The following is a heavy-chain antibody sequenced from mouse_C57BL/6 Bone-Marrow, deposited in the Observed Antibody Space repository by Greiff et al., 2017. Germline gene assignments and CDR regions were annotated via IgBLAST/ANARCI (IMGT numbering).Heavy chain of an antibody. D-gene: IGHD1-3*01. CDR1: EYEFPSHD. Sequence: EVKLVESGEGLVKPGASLKLSCESNEYEFPSHDMSWVRKTPEKRLELVAAINSDGGSTYYPDTMERRFIISRDNTKKTLYLQMSSLRSEDTALYYCARGGVKDAMDYWGQGTSVTVSS. J-gene: IGHJ4*01. V-gene: IGHV5-2*01. CDR3: ARGGVKDAMDY. CDR2: INSDGGST.